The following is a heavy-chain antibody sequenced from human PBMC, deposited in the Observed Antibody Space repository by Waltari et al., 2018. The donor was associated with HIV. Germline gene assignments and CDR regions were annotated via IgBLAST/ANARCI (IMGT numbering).Heavy chain of an antibody. J-gene: IGHJ3*02. CDR2: IYPNRGDT. V-gene: IGHV1-2*02. Sequence: QVQLVQSGAEVRKPGASVKVSCKTSGYTFTDYYIHWVRQAPGQGPEWMGWIYPNRGDTHFAEKFQGRVTLTRDTSIRTAYVEVSNLRSDDTAVYYCARQMTFYDALDIWGQGTMVSVSS. CDR1: GYTFTDYY. CDR3: ARQMTFYDALDI.